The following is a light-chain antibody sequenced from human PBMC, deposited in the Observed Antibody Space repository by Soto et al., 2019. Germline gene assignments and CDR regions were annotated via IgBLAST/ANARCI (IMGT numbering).Light chain of an antibody. V-gene: IGLV1-51*01. CDR1: SSNIGNNY. J-gene: IGLJ2*01. CDR3: GTWDSGLSVVL. Sequence: QSVLTQPPSVSAAPGQKVTISCSGSSSNIGNNYVSWYQQLPGTAPKLIINDNDKRPSGIPDRFSGSKSGTSATLGITGLQTGDEADYFCGTWDSGLSVVLFGGGTKLTVL. CDR2: DND.